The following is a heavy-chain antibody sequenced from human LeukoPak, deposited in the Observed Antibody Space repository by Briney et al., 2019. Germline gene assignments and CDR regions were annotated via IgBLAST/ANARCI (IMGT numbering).Heavy chain of an antibody. CDR2: INHGVST. CDR1: GGSFSVYY. V-gene: IGHV4-34*01. D-gene: IGHD3-22*01. CDR3: ARKAYHYDSSGYYPIFSRGHYFDY. J-gene: IGHJ4*02. Sequence: TSETLSLTCAVYGGSFSVYYWSWIRQPPGKGLGWIGEINHGVSTHSNPSLKGRVTISVDTSKNQFSLKLSSVTAADTAVYYCARKAYHYDSSGYYPIFSRGHYFDYWGQGTLVTVSS.